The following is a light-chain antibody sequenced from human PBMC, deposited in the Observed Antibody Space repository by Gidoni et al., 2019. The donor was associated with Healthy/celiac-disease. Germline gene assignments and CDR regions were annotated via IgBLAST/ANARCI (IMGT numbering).Light chain of an antibody. Sequence: QSALTQPASVSVSPGQSITTSCTGTSSDVGGYNYVSWYQQHPGKAPKLMIYDASTRPSGVSNRFSGSKSGNTASLTISGLQAEDEADYYCSSYTSSSTDVVFGGGTTLTVL. CDR1: SSDVGGYNY. J-gene: IGLJ2*01. CDR2: DAS. CDR3: SSYTSSSTDVV. V-gene: IGLV2-14*03.